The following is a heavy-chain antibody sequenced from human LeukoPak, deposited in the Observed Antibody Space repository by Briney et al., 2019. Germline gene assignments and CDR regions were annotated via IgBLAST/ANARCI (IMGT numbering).Heavy chain of an antibody. CDR3: AVQRTLWQQLLAY. J-gene: IGHJ4*02. D-gene: IGHD6-13*01. CDR2: IIGRGDIT. CDR1: RFTFSSYA. Sequence: GGSLRLSCAASRFTFSSYAMSWVRQAPGKGLEWVSTIIGRGDITYFADSMKGRFAISRDNSKHTLYLQMNSLRAEDPAVYYCAVQRTLWQQLLAYWGQGTLVTVSS. V-gene: IGHV3-23*01.